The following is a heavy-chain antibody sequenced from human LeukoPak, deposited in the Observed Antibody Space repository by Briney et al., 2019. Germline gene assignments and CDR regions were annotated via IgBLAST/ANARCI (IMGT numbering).Heavy chain of an antibody. Sequence: GGSLRLSCEASGFTFSDYWMSRVRQTPEQGLEWVANIKQDGYEKYYVDSVKGRFTISRDNAKNSLYLQMNSLRADDTAVYYCARDKIVGPTTLDYWGQGTLVTVSS. D-gene: IGHD1-26*01. V-gene: IGHV3-7*01. J-gene: IGHJ4*02. CDR2: IKQDGYEK. CDR3: ARDKIVGPTTLDY. CDR1: GFTFSDYW.